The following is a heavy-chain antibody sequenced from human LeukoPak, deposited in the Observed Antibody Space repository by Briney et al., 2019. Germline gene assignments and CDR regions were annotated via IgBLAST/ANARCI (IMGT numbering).Heavy chain of an antibody. V-gene: IGHV3-30-3*01. J-gene: IGHJ4*02. CDR3: ARDQEDTAMVI. CDR1: GFTFSNYA. Sequence: GGSLRLSCAASGFTFSNYAMHWARQAPGKGLEWVAVISYDGSNKYYADSVKGRFTISRDNAKNSLYLQMNSLRAEDTAVYYCARDQEDTAMVIWGQGTLVTVSS. D-gene: IGHD5-18*01. CDR2: ISYDGSNK.